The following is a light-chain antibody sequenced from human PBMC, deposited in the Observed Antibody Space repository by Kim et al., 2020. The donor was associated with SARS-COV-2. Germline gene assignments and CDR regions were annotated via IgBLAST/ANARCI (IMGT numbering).Light chain of an antibody. CDR2: DAS. CDR3: QQYDHLPIT. Sequence: AAVGDRVTITCQASQDIGNYLNWYEQKPGKVPKLVIYDASNLETGVPSRFSGSGFGAEFTLTINNLQPEDIATYYCQQYDHLPITFGQGTRLEIK. CDR1: QDIGNY. J-gene: IGKJ5*01. V-gene: IGKV1-33*01.